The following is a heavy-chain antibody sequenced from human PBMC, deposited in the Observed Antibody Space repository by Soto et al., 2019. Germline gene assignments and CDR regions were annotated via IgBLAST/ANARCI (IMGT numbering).Heavy chain of an antibody. CDR2: INHSGST. V-gene: IGHV4-34*01. Sequence: PSETLSLTCAVYGGSFSGYYWSWIRQAPGKGLEWIGEINHSGSTNYNPSLKSRVTISVDTSKNTLYLQMNSLRAEDTAVYYCAKYYDSSGYYTFDYWGQGTLVTVSS. CDR1: GGSFSGYY. D-gene: IGHD3-22*01. CDR3: AKYYDSSGYYTFDY. J-gene: IGHJ4*02.